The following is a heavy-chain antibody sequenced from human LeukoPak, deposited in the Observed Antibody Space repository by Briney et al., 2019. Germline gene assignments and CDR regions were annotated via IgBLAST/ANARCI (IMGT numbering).Heavy chain of an antibody. Sequence: GGSLRLSCAASGFTFSSYSMNWVRQAPGKGLEWVSYISSSSSTIYYADSVKGRFTISRDNAKNSLYLQMNSLRAEDTAVYYCAKPFHYDFWSGFPFYFDYWGQGTLVTVSS. J-gene: IGHJ4*02. CDR1: GFTFSSYS. D-gene: IGHD3-3*01. CDR2: ISSSSSTI. V-gene: IGHV3-48*04. CDR3: AKPFHYDFWSGFPFYFDY.